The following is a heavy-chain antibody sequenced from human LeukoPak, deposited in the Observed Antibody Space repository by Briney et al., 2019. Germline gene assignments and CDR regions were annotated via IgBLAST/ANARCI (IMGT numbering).Heavy chain of an antibody. J-gene: IGHJ4*02. D-gene: IGHD3-10*01. Sequence: SVKVSCKASGGTFSSYAISWVRQAPGQGLEWMGRIIPILGIANYAQKFQGRVTITADKSTSTAYMELSSLRSEDTAVYYCADRYGSGSYYNFDYWGQGTLVTVSS. CDR3: ADRYGSGSYYNFDY. CDR1: GGTFSSYA. V-gene: IGHV1-69*04. CDR2: IIPILGIA.